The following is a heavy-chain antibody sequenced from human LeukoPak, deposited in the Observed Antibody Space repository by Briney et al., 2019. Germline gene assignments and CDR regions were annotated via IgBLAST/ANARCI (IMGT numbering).Heavy chain of an antibody. J-gene: IGHJ4*02. D-gene: IGHD3-22*01. V-gene: IGHV4-34*01. CDR2: INHSGST. Sequence: PSEALSLTCAVYGGSFSGYYWSWIRQPPGKGLEWIGEINHSGSTNYNPSLKSRVTISVDTSKNQFSLKLSSVIAADTAVYYCLTYYYDSSGYVFDYWGQGTLVAVSS. CDR1: GGSFSGYY. CDR3: LTYYYDSSGYVFDY.